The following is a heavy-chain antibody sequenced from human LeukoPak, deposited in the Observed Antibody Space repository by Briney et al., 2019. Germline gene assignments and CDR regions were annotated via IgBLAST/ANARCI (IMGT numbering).Heavy chain of an antibody. Sequence: GGSLRLSCAASGFTFSSYAMHWVRQAPGKGLEWVAVISYDGSNKYYADSVKGRFTISRDNSKNTLYLQMNSLRAEDTAVYYCARDAPPRGWFDPWGQGTLVTVSS. CDR3: ARDAPPRGWFDP. CDR1: GFTFSSYA. V-gene: IGHV3-30*04. J-gene: IGHJ5*02. CDR2: ISYDGSNK.